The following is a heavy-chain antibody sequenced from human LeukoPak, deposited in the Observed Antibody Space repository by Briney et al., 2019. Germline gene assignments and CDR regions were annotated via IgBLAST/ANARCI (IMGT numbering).Heavy chain of an antibody. CDR3: AGETRSYYYMDV. V-gene: IGHV4-39*07. CDR2: IYHSGST. CDR1: GGSISSSSYY. D-gene: IGHD3-16*02. J-gene: IGHJ6*03. Sequence: SETLSLTCTVSGGSISSSSYYWGWIRQPPGKGLEWIGSIYHSGSTYYNPSLKSRVTISVDTSKNQFSLKLSSVTAADTAVYYCAGETRSYYYMDVWGKGTTVTVSS.